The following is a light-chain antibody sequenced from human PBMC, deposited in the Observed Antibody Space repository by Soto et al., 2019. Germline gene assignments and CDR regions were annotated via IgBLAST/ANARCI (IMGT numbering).Light chain of an antibody. V-gene: IGKV1-12*01. CDR2: SVF. Sequence: DIQMTQSPSSVSASVGDRVTITCRASQTISTWLAWYQQKPGKAPNLLIYSVFKLQSGVPSRFNGSGSGTDFTLTISGLQPEDIGTYYCQQANSFPVSFGPGTKWMSN. J-gene: IGKJ3*01. CDR1: QTISTW. CDR3: QQANSFPVS.